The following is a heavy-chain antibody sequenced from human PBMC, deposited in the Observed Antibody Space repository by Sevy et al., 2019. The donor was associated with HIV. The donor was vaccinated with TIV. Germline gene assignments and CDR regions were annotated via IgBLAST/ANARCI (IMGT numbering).Heavy chain of an antibody. Sequence: ASVKVSCKVSGYIFTELSMHWVLQAPGKGLEWMGGYDPEDGETIYAQKFQGRVTMTEDTSTDTAYMDLSSLRSEDTAVYYCATDSVLLKGRYYDSSGYYLHYWGQGTLVTVSS. J-gene: IGHJ4*02. CDR3: ATDSVLLKGRYYDSSGYYLHY. CDR1: GYIFTELS. D-gene: IGHD3-22*01. CDR2: YDPEDGET. V-gene: IGHV1-24*01.